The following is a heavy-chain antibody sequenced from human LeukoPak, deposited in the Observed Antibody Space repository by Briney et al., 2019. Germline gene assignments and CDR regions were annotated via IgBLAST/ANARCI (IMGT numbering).Heavy chain of an antibody. CDR3: ARDFGSGGSGPLYYFDY. D-gene: IGHD3-10*01. CDR1: GFTFRNYW. V-gene: IGHV3-7*01. Sequence: GGSLRLSCAASGFTFRNYWMSWVRQAPGKGLEWVANIKHDGSEKYYVDSVEGRFTISIDNAQKSLYLQMDSLRSEDTAVYYFARDFGSGGSGPLYYFDYGGQGPLVTVSS. J-gene: IGHJ4*02. CDR2: IKHDGSEK.